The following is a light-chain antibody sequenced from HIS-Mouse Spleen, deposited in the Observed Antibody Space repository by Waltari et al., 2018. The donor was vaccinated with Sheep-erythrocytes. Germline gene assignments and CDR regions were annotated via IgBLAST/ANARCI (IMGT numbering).Light chain of an antibody. CDR1: KLGDKY. J-gene: IGLJ2*01. CDR2: QDS. Sequence: SYELTQPPSVSVSPGQTVSITCSGDKLGDKYACWYQQKPGQPPVLVIYQDSKRPSGIPERFSGSNSGNTATLTISGTQAMDEADYYCQAWDSSTAVFGGGTKLTVL. V-gene: IGLV3-1*01. CDR3: QAWDSSTAV.